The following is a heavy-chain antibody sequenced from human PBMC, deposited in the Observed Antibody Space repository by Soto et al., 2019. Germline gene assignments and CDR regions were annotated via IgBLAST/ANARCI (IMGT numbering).Heavy chain of an antibody. CDR3: AGAVAVPADFDY. J-gene: IGHJ4*02. V-gene: IGHV1-3*05. D-gene: IGHD6-19*01. CDR1: GYTFTGYA. CDR2: INAGNGNT. Sequence: QVQLVQSGAEEKKPGASVKVSCKASGYTFTGYAMHWVRQAPGQRLEWMGWINAGNGNTKYSQKFQGRVTITRDTSESTAYKELSSLRSEDSAVYYCAGAVAVPADFDYWGQGTLVTVSS.